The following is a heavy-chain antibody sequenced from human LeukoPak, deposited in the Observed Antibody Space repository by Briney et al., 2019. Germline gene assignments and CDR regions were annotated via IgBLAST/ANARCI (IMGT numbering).Heavy chain of an antibody. CDR2: INPNSGGT. Sequence: GASVKVSCKASGYTFTGYYMHWVRQAPGQGLEWVGWINPNSGGTNYAQKFQGRVTMTRYTSIRIAYMELSRLRSDDTAVYYCARVVPDNWNYGNFDYWGQGTLVTVSS. CDR1: GYTFTGYY. CDR3: ARVVPDNWNYGNFDY. J-gene: IGHJ4*02. V-gene: IGHV1-2*02. D-gene: IGHD1-7*01.